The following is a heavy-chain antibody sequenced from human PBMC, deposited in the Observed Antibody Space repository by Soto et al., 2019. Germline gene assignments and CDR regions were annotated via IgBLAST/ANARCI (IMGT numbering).Heavy chain of an antibody. V-gene: IGHV1-18*01. CDR2: ITCFNGKT. D-gene: IGHD3-3*01. CDR3: ARDAPPPELRFLEWHNYDYNGMDV. Sequence: QVQVVQSGDEVKETGASVRVSCKTSGYSFTAYGFSWVWQAPGQGLAWVGWITCFNGKTKYAQKVQGRVTMTTDTSTSTAYMEVRSLRSDDTAIYYCARDAPPPELRFLEWHNYDYNGMDVWGQGTTVTVSS. CDR1: GYSFTAYG. J-gene: IGHJ6*02.